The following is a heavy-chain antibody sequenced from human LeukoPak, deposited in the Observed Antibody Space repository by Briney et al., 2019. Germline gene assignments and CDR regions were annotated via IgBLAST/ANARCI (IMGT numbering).Heavy chain of an antibody. CDR1: GFTFSRYW. J-gene: IGHJ4*02. Sequence: GGSLRLSCAASGFTFSRYWMSWARQAPGKGLEWVAKIKQDGSEKYYVDSVKGRFTISRDNAKNSLFLQMDSLRVEDTAVYFCARDDPYFFDYWGQGTLVTVSS. V-gene: IGHV3-7*01. CDR3: ARDDPYFFDY. CDR2: IKQDGSEK.